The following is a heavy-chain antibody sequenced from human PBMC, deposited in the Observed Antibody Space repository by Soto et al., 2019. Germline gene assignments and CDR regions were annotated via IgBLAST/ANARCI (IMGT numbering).Heavy chain of an antibody. V-gene: IGHV1-69*06. CDR3: AREGAYYDLGGNWFDP. Sequence: SVKVSCKASGGTFSSYAISWVRQAPGQGLEWMGGIIPIFGTANYAQKFQGRVTITADKSTSTAYMELSSLRSEDTAVYYCAREGAYYDLGGNWFDPWGQGTLVTVSS. CDR2: IIPIFGTA. J-gene: IGHJ5*02. D-gene: IGHD3-3*01. CDR1: GGTFSSYA.